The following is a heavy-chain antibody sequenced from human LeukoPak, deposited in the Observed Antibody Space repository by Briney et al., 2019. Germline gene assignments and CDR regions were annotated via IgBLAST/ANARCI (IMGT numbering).Heavy chain of an antibody. Sequence: GGSLRLSCAASGFTVRSNYMSWVRQAPGKGLEWVSVIYSGGSTYYADSVKGRFTISRDNSKNTLYLQMNSLRAEDTAVYYCARVNTVTVWFPFDYWGQGTLVTVSS. V-gene: IGHV3-53*01. J-gene: IGHJ4*02. CDR3: ARVNTVTVWFPFDY. CDR2: IYSGGST. D-gene: IGHD4-17*01. CDR1: GFTVRSNY.